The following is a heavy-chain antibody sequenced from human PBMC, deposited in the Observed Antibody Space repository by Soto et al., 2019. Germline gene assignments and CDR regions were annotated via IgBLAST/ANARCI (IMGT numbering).Heavy chain of an antibody. J-gene: IGHJ5*01. CDR1: GFTFSSSG. CDR2: IVVGSGNT. D-gene: IGHD1-1*01. CDR3: AVDLAPTDPYNWFES. Sequence: GASVKVSCKASGFTFSSSGIHWVRQARGQRLEWIGWIVVGSGNTNYAQKFQERVTITRDVSTNTAYMELTSLRSEDTAVYYCAVDLAPTDPYNWFESWGQGTLLTVSS. V-gene: IGHV1-58*02.